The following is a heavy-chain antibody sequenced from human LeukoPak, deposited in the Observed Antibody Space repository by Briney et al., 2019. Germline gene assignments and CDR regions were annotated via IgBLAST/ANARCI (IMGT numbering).Heavy chain of an antibody. D-gene: IGHD5-18*01. CDR2: MSYDGSNK. Sequence: PGGSLRLSCAASGFTFSSFAMHWVRQTPGKGLEWVALMSYDGSNKYYADSVKGRFTISRDNSKNTLYLQMNSLRAEDTAVYHCARGPWIEIWSKKYFDYWGQGTLVAVSS. J-gene: IGHJ4*02. V-gene: IGHV3-30*04. CDR1: GFTFSSFA. CDR3: ARGPWIEIWSKKYFDY.